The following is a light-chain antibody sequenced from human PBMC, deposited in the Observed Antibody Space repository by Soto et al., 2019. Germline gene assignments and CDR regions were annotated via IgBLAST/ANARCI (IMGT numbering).Light chain of an antibody. CDR3: QQYGSSPRT. CDR1: QSVSSN. J-gene: IGKJ1*01. CDR2: GAS. Sequence: EIVMTQSPATLSVSPGERATLSCRASQSVSSNLAWYKQKPGQAPRLLIYGASTRATGIPARFSGSGSGTEFTLTISSLQSEDFAVYYCQQYGSSPRTFGQGTKV. V-gene: IGKV3-15*01.